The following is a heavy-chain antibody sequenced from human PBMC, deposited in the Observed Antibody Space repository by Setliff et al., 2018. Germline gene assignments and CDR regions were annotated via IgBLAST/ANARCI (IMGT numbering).Heavy chain of an antibody. D-gene: IGHD2-15*01. V-gene: IGHV3-53*05. J-gene: IGHJ6*03. Sequence: GGSLRLSCVVSGLTVSNDFMGWVRQAPGKGLEWVSVIYNIGETRYADSVKGRFTISRDKSKNTLYLHLSSLRSEDTAVYYCARGYCSGGSCYSGYYYYMDVWGKGTTVTVSS. CDR2: IYNIGET. CDR1: GLTVSNDF. CDR3: ARGYCSGGSCYSGYYYYMDV.